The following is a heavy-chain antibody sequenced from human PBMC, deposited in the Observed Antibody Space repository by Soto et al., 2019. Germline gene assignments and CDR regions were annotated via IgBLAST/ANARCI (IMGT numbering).Heavy chain of an antibody. CDR3: ARWAVVTDAVDY. Sequence: SETLSLTCAVYGGSFSGYYWSWIRQPPGTGLEWIGDINHSGSTNYNPSLKSRVTISVDTSKNQFSLKLSSVTAADTAVYYCARWAVVTDAVDYWGQGTLVTVSS. J-gene: IGHJ4*02. CDR2: INHSGST. V-gene: IGHV4-34*01. CDR1: GGSFSGYY. D-gene: IGHD2-15*01.